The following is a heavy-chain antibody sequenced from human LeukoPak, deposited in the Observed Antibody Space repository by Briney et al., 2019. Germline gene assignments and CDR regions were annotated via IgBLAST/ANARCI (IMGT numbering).Heavy chain of an antibody. CDR3: ARGPGEGYNYAIFDC. CDR1: GFTVSSKY. Sequence: GGSLRLSCAASGFTVSSKYMSWVRQAPGKGLEWVSVIHSGGSTYYADSVKGRFTISRDNSKNTLYLQMNSLRAEDTAVYYCARGPGEGYNYAIFDCWGQGTLVTVSS. CDR2: IHSGGST. V-gene: IGHV3-53*01. J-gene: IGHJ4*02. D-gene: IGHD5-24*01.